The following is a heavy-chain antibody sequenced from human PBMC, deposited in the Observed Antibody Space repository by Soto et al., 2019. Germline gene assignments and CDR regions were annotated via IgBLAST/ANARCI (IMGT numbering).Heavy chain of an antibody. J-gene: IGHJ3*02. Sequence: EVQLVQSGAEVKKPGASLKISCKGSGYSFTSYWIGWLRQMPGKGLEWMGIIYPGDSDTRYSSSFQGQVTISADKSISTAHLQWRSLKASDTAMYYCARRITMVRGVIKAFDIWGQGTMVTVSS. D-gene: IGHD3-10*01. CDR2: IYPGDSDT. V-gene: IGHV5-51*03. CDR3: ARRITMVRGVIKAFDI. CDR1: GYSFTSYW.